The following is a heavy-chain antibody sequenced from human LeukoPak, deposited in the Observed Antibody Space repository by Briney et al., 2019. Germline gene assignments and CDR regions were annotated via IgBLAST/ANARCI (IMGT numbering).Heavy chain of an antibody. D-gene: IGHD3-9*01. CDR3: ARGGAPYFDWCFDY. CDR2: ISSSGSTI. CDR1: GFTFSSYE. J-gene: IGHJ4*02. V-gene: IGHV3-48*03. Sequence: SGGSLRLSCAASGFTFSSYEMNWVRQAPGKGLEWVSYISSSGSTIYYADSVKGRFTISRDNAKNSLYLQMNSLRAEDTAIYYCARGGAPYFDWCFDYWGQGTLVTVSS.